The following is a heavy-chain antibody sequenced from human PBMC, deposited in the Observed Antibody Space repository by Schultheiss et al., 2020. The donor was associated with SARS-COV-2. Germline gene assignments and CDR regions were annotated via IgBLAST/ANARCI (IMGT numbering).Heavy chain of an antibody. D-gene: IGHD2-2*01. CDR2: IYYSGST. V-gene: IGHV4-59*08. J-gene: IGHJ4*02. CDR3: AKALAMPSDRHLDY. Sequence: SETLSLTCTVSGGSISSYYWSWIRQHPGKGLEWIGYIYYSGSTNYNPSLKSRVTMSVDTSKNQFSLKLSSVTAADTAVYYCAKALAMPSDRHLDYWGQGTLVTVSS. CDR1: GGSISSYY.